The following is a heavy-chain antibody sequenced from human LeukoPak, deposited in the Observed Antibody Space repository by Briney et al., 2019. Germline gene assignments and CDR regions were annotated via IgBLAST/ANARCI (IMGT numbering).Heavy chain of an antibody. CDR1: GGSISSGDYY. J-gene: IGHJ3*02. V-gene: IGHV4-30-4*01. CDR3: ARTTWYGDYDAFDI. D-gene: IGHD4-17*01. CDR2: IYYSGST. Sequence: SQTLSLTCTVSGGSISSGDYYWSWIRQPPGKGLEWIGYIYYSGSTYYNPSLKSRVTISVDTSKNQFSLKLSSVTAADTAVYYCARTTWYGDYDAFDIWGQGTMVTVSS.